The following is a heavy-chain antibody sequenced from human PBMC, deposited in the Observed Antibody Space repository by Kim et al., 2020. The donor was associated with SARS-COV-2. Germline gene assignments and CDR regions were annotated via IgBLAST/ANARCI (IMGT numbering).Heavy chain of an antibody. J-gene: IGHJ4*02. CDR3: ARGYRTIQLWFGN. V-gene: IGHV3-21*01. CDR2: IRRRGVNK. D-gene: IGHD5-18*01. Sequence: GGSLRLSCAASGFTFSSYSMNWVRQAPGKGLEWFSSIRRRGVNKTYADPVKGRFTISRDNAKNSLYLQMNSLRAEDTAVYYCARGYRTIQLWFGNWGQGTLVTVSS. CDR1: GFTFSSYS.